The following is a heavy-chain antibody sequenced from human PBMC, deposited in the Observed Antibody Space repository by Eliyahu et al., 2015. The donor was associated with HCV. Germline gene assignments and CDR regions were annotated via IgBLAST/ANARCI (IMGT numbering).Heavy chain of an antibody. D-gene: IGHD6-6*01. Sequence: QVQLVESGGGVVQPGRSLRLSCAASGFTFSSYAMHWVRQAPGKGLEWVAVISYDGSNKYYADSVKGRFTISRDNSKNTLYLQMNSLRAEDTAVYYCARDQGSSYYFDYWGQGTLVTVSS. V-gene: IGHV3-30-3*01. CDR1: GFTFSSYA. J-gene: IGHJ4*02. CDR2: ISYDGSNK. CDR3: ARDQGSSYYFDY.